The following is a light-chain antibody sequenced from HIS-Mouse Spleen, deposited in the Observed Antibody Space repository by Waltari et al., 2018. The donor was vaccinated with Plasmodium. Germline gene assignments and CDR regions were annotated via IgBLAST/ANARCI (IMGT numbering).Light chain of an antibody. CDR1: QSISSY. CDR2: AAS. CDR3: QQRYSTPRT. Sequence: DIQMTQSPSSLSASVGDRVPIPCRASQSISSYLNWYQQKPGKPPKLLIYAASSLQSGVPSRFSGRGSGTDFTLTISSLQPEDFATYDCQQRYSTPRTFGQGTKVEIK. J-gene: IGKJ1*01. V-gene: IGKV1-39*01.